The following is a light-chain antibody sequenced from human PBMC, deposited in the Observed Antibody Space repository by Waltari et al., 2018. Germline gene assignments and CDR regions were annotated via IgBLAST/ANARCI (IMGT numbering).Light chain of an antibody. CDR3: ASYTPSSALV. CDR1: NSDVGFYSR. CDR2: EVT. V-gene: IGLV2-18*02. J-gene: IGLJ2*01. Sequence: QSALTQPPSVSGSPGQSVTIPCTGTNSDVGFYSRVSWYQQPPGTVPKLVIYEVTNRPSGVPDRFSGSKSGNTASLTISGLQAEDEADYYCASYTPSSALVFGGGTKVTVL.